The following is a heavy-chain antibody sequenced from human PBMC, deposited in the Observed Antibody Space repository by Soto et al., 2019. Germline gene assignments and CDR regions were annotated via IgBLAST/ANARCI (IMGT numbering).Heavy chain of an antibody. CDR2: IYYSGST. CDR3: ARLNGYCVSTGCHGYYGMDV. D-gene: IGHD2-2*03. V-gene: IGHV4-59*08. J-gene: IGHJ6*02. CDR1: GGSIGTYY. Sequence: SETLSLTCTVSGGSIGTYYWSWIRQPPGKGLEWIGYIYYSGSTYYNPSLKSRVTISVDRSKNRFSLNLNSVTAADTAVYYCARLNGYCVSTGCHGYYGMDVWGQGTTVTVSS.